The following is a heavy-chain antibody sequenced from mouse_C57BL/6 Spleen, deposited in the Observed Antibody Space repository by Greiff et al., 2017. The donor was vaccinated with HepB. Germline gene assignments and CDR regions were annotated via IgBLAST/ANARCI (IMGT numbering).Heavy chain of an antibody. CDR3: ARLGSNCAMDY. CDR2: IWSDGST. D-gene: IGHD1-1*01. Sequence: VQLQQSGPGLVAPSQCLSITCTVSGFSFTSYGVHWVRQPPGKGLEWLVVIWSDGSTTYNSALKSRLSISKDNSKSQVFLKMNSLQTADTAMYYCARLGSNCAMDYWGQGTSVTVSS. J-gene: IGHJ4*01. CDR1: GFSFTSYG. V-gene: IGHV2-6*02.